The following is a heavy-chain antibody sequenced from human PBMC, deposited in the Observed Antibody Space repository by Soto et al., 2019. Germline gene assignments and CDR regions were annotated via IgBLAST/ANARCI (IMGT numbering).Heavy chain of an antibody. D-gene: IGHD6-19*01. J-gene: IGHJ3*02. Sequence: ASVKVSCKVSGYTLTELSMHWVRQAPGKGLEWMVGFDPEDGETIYAQKFQGRVTMTEDTSTDTAYMELSSLRSEDTAVYYCATSVLRQWLVLAFDIWGQGTMVTVSS. CDR2: FDPEDGET. V-gene: IGHV1-24*01. CDR3: ATSVLRQWLVLAFDI. CDR1: GYTLTELS.